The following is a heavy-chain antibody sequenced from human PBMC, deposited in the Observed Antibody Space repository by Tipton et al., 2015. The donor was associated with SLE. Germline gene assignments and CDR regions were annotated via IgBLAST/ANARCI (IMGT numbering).Heavy chain of an antibody. V-gene: IGHV4-34*01. CDR1: GGSLSGYY. J-gene: IGHJ4*02. CDR2: ITHIGST. CDR3: ARSAGYGSNWAHFDY. Sequence: TLSLTCAVYGGSLSGYYWTWIRQPPGKGLEWIGEITHIGSTNYNPSLKSRVTISVDTSKNQFSLKLSSVTAADTAVYYCARSAGYGSNWAHFDYWGQGTLVTVSS. D-gene: IGHD6-13*01.